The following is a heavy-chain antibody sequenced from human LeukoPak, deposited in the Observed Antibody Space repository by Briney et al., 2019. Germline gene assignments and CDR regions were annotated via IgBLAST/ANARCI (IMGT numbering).Heavy chain of an antibody. D-gene: IGHD2-21*01. CDR1: GFTFSSYA. CDR3: AKGCGGDCYSDKDDAFDI. J-gene: IGHJ3*02. V-gene: IGHV3-23*01. CDR2: ISGSGGST. Sequence: QPGGSLRLSCAASGFTFSSYAMSWVRQAPGKGLEWVSDISGSGGSTYYADSVKGRFTISRDNTKNTLYLQMNSLRAEDTAVYYCAKGCGGDCYSDKDDAFDIWGQGTMVTVSS.